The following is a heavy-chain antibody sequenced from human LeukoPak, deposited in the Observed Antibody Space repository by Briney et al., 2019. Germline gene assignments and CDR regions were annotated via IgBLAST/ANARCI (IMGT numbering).Heavy chain of an antibody. V-gene: IGHV4-59*01. J-gene: IGHJ1*01. CDR1: GGSISSYY. CDR2: IYYSGST. CDR3: ARIAAAGQTFQH. Sequence: PSETLSLTCTVSGGSISSYYWSWIRQPPGKGLEWIGYIYYSGSTNYNPSLKSRVTISVDTSKNQFSLKLSSVTAADTAVYYCARIAAAGQTFQHWGQGTLVTVSS. D-gene: IGHD6-13*01.